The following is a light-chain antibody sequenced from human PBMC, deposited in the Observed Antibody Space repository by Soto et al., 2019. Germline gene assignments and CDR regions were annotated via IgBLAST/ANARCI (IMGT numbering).Light chain of an antibody. V-gene: IGLV2-14*01. CDR3: CSHTRSSTYV. CDR2: EVN. J-gene: IGLJ1*01. CDR1: SSDVGGYNC. Sequence: ALTQPASVSGSPGQSITISCTGTSSDVGGYNCVSWYQQHPAKAPKLIIYEVNNRPSGVSNRFSGSKSGNTASLTISGLQAEDEADYYCCSHTRSSTYVFGTGTKVTVL.